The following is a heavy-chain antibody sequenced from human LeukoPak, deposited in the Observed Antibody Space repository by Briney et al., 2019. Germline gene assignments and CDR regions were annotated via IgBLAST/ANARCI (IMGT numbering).Heavy chain of an antibody. CDR1: GYTFTGYY. Sequence: ASVKVSCKASGYTFTGYYMRWVRQAPGQGLEWMGWINPNSGGTNYAQKFQGRVTMTRDTSISTAYMELSRLRSDDTAVYYCAREGVSHYDFWSGYRTGNDYWGQGTLVTVSS. CDR3: AREGVSHYDFWSGYRTGNDY. V-gene: IGHV1-2*02. J-gene: IGHJ4*02. D-gene: IGHD3-3*01. CDR2: INPNSGGT.